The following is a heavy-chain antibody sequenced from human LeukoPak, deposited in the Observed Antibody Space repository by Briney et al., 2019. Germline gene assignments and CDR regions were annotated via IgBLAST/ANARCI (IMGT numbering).Heavy chain of an antibody. V-gene: IGHV3-11*01. CDR1: GGSIRSNY. J-gene: IGHJ4*02. CDR2: ISRSSTTI. D-gene: IGHD3-22*01. Sequence: LSLTCTVSGGSIRSNYWSWIRQPPGKGLEWVSYISRSSTTIYYAGSVKGRFTISRDNSKNTLYLQMNSLRAEDTATYYCAKDRAYYSDSSGYYLVRAYDYWGQGTLVTVSS. CDR3: AKDRAYYSDSSGYYLVRAYDY.